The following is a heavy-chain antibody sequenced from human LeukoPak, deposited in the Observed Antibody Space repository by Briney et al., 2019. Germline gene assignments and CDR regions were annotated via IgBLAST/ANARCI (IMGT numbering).Heavy chain of an antibody. Sequence: GGSLRLSCAASAFTFSNYAMSWVRQAPGKGLEWVSAISGSGGSTYYADSVKGRFTISRENSKDTLYLQMNSLRAEDTAIYYCAKDYGGNSLYYFDYWGQGTLVTVSS. CDR2: ISGSGGST. J-gene: IGHJ4*02. CDR3: AKDYGGNSLYYFDY. CDR1: AFTFSNYA. D-gene: IGHD4-23*01. V-gene: IGHV3-23*01.